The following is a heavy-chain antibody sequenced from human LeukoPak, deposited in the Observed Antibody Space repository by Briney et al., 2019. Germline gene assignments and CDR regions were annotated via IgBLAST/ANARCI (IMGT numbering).Heavy chain of an antibody. J-gene: IGHJ4*02. CDR1: GGSISSSSYY. CDR3: ARDPIRDGYNYFGLYCSDY. CDR2: IYYSGST. Sequence: PSETLSLTCTVSGGSISSSSYYWGWIRQPPGKGLEWIGSIYYSGSTYYNPSLKSRVTISVDTSKNQFSLKLSSVTAADTAVYYCARDPIRDGYNYFGLYCSDYWGQGTLVTVSS. D-gene: IGHD5-24*01. V-gene: IGHV4-39*07.